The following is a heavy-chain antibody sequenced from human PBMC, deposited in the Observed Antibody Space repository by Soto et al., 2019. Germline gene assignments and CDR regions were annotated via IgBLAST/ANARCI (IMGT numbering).Heavy chain of an antibody. CDR3: ARGSGYSSGWDRWIDP. J-gene: IGHJ5*02. CDR2: INHSGST. V-gene: IGHV4-34*01. D-gene: IGHD6-19*01. Sequence: QVQLQQWGAGLLKPSETLSLTCAVYGGSFSGYYWSWIRQPPGKGLEWIGEINHSGSTNYNPSLTSRVTISVDTSKNQFSLKLSSVTAADTAVYYCARGSGYSSGWDRWIDPWGQGTLVTVSS. CDR1: GGSFSGYY.